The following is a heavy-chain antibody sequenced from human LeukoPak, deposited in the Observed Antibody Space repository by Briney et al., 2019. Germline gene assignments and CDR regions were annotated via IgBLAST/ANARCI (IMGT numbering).Heavy chain of an antibody. D-gene: IGHD2-2*01. V-gene: IGHV4-31*03. J-gene: IGHJ6*02. CDR2: IYYSGST. Sequence: SETLSLTCTVSGGSISNSGYFWSWVRQHPGKGLEWNGYIYYSGSTYYDPSLKSRVTVSVDRSKNQFSLRLTSVTAADTAVYYCASRSPLVGGMNVWGQGTTVTVSS. CDR1: GGSISNSGYF. CDR3: ASRSPLVGGMNV.